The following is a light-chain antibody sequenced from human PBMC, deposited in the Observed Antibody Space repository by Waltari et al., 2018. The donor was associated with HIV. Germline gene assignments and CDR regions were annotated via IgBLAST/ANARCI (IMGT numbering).Light chain of an antibody. CDR2: LNSDGRP. CDR3: QTWGTGIQV. V-gene: IGLV4-69*01. CDR1: TGHINYV. J-gene: IGLJ2*01. Sequence: QVVLTQPPSASASLRASVTLTCTLCTGHINYVIAWHQQQPTEGPRFLTKLNSDGRPSKGDWIPDRFSGSSSGAERYLTISSLQSEDEGDYFCQTWGTGIQVFGGGTRLTVL.